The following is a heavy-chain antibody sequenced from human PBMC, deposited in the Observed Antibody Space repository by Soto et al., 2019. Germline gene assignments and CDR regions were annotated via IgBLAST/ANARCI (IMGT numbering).Heavy chain of an antibody. V-gene: IGHV4-59*08. CDR3: ARLEGYSGYDSFPDAFDI. Sequence: QVQLQESGPGLVKPSETLSLTCTVSGGSISSYYWSWIRQPPGKGLEWIGYIYYSGSTNYTPSLKGRFTISVDTSKNQFTLKLSSVTAADTAVYYCARLEGYSGYDSFPDAFDIWGQGTMVTVSS. D-gene: IGHD5-12*01. CDR2: IYYSGST. J-gene: IGHJ3*02. CDR1: GGSISSYY.